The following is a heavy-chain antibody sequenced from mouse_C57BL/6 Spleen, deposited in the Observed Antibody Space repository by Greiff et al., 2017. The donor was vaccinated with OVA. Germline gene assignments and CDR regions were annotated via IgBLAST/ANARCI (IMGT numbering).Heavy chain of an antibody. CDR1: GYTFTSYW. J-gene: IGHJ4*01. CDR3: ARGYYDYDEGYAMDY. D-gene: IGHD2-4*01. V-gene: IGHV1-69*01. CDR2: IDPSDSYT. Sequence: QVQLQQPGAELVMPGASVKLSCKASGYTFTSYWMHWVKQRPGQGLEWIGEIDPSDSYTNYNQKFKGKSTLTVDKSSSTAYMQLSSLTSEDSAVYYCARGYYDYDEGYAMDYWGQGTSVTVSS.